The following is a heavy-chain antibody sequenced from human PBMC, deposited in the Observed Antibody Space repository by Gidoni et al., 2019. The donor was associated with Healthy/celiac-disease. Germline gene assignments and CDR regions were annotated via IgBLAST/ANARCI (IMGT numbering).Heavy chain of an antibody. D-gene: IGHD2-21*01. CDR3: AHNVVIAVNSAWWYYERGDAFDI. CDR1: GFSLSTRGVG. Sequence: QITLTESGPTLVKPTQTLTLTCTFSGFSLSTRGVGVGWIRQPPGKALEWLALIYWDDDKRYSPSLKSRLTITKDTSKNQVVLTMTNMDPVDTATYYCAHNVVIAVNSAWWYYERGDAFDIWGQGTMVTVSS. J-gene: IGHJ3*02. V-gene: IGHV2-5*02. CDR2: IYWDDDK.